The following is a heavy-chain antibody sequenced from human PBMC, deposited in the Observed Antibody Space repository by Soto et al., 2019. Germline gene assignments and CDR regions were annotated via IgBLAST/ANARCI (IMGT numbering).Heavy chain of an antibody. V-gene: IGHV1-69*13. CDR2: IIPIFGTA. Sequence: ASVKVSCKASGGTFSSYAISWVRQAPGQGLEWMGGIIPIFGTANYAQKFQGRVTITADESTSTAYMELSSLRSEDTAVYYCARDAQCYYGSGSYCVSYFDYWGQGTLVTVSS. CDR1: GGTFSSYA. D-gene: IGHD3-10*01. CDR3: ARDAQCYYGSGSYCVSYFDY. J-gene: IGHJ4*02.